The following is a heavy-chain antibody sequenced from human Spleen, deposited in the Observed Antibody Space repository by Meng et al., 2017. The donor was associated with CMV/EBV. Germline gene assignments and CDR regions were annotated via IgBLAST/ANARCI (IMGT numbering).Heavy chain of an antibody. Sequence: SCKTSGSDFNTHTISWMRQAPGQGLEWMGRITPILDVADYAQTLQGRVTITADKSTSTAYMQLSSLRSEDTAIYYCAKVSGSGWFDPWGQGTLVTVSS. J-gene: IGHJ5*02. CDR2: ITPILDVA. V-gene: IGHV1-69*02. CDR3: AKVSGSGWFDP. CDR1: GSDFNTHT. D-gene: IGHD3-10*01.